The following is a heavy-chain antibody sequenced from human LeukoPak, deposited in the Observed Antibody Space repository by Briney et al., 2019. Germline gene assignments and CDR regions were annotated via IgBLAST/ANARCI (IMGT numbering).Heavy chain of an antibody. CDR1: GFTFSDYY. V-gene: IGHV3-11*05. D-gene: IGHD6-13*01. J-gene: IGHJ4*02. CDR2: ISSSSSYT. Sequence: PGGSLRLSCAASGFTFSDYYMSWIRQAPGKGLEWVSYISSSSSYTNYADSVKGRFTISRDNAKNSLYLQMNSLRAEDTAVYYCARVRRARAGIVAAGTITFDYWGQGTLVTVSS. CDR3: ARVRRARAGIVAAGTITFDY.